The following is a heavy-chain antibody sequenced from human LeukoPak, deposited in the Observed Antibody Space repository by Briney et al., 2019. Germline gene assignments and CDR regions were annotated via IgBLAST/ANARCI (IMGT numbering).Heavy chain of an antibody. J-gene: IGHJ4*02. CDR3: ARDRTTVVRPYYFEY. V-gene: IGHV3-48*02. CDR2: ISAGGSTM. Sequence: GGSLRLSCAASGFTFSRYSINWVRQAPGKGLEWISYISAGGSTMYYADSVKGRFTISRDNAKNSLYLQMNSLRDEDTAVYYCARDRTTVVRPYYFEYWGQGTLVTVSS. CDR1: GFTFSRYS. D-gene: IGHD4-23*01.